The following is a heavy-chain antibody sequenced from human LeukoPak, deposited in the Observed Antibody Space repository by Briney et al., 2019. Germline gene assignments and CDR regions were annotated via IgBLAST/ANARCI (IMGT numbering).Heavy chain of an antibody. Sequence: SETLSLTCTVSGGSISSYYWSWIRQPPGKGLEWIGYIYYSGSTNYNPSLKSRVTISVDTSKNQFSLKLSSVTAADTAVYYCARGIYDFWSGYHPFDYWGQGTLVTVSS. CDR3: ARGIYDFWSGYHPFDY. CDR1: GGSISSYY. J-gene: IGHJ4*02. V-gene: IGHV4-59*12. D-gene: IGHD3-3*01. CDR2: IYYSGST.